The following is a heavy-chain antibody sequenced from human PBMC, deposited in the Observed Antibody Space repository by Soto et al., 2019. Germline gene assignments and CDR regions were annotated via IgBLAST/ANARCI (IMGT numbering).Heavy chain of an antibody. J-gene: IGHJ5*02. CDR3: AREYRYDFWSGYSPYNWFDP. D-gene: IGHD3-3*01. CDR2: INAGNGNT. CDR1: GYTFTSYA. V-gene: IGHV1-3*01. Sequence: ASVKVSCKASGYTFTSYAMHWVRQAPGQRLEWMGWINAGNGNTKYSQKFQGRVTITRDTSASTAYMELGSLRSEDTAVYYCAREYRYDFWSGYSPYNWFDPWGQGTLVTVSS.